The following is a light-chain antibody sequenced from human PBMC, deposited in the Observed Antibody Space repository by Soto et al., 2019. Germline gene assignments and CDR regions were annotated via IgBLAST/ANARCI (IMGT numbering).Light chain of an antibody. CDR2: GAS. CDR1: QSVSGN. CDR3: QQYNNWPPIT. Sequence: EIVMTQSRATLSVSPGERATLSCRASQSVSGNLAWYQQKPGQAPRLLIYGASTRATGIPARFSGSGSGTEFTLTISSLQSEDFAVYYWQQYNNWPPITFGQGTRLEIK. J-gene: IGKJ5*01. V-gene: IGKV3-15*01.